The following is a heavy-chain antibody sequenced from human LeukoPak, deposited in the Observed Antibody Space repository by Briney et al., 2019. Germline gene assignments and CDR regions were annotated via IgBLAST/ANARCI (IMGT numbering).Heavy chain of an antibody. CDR3: AKLAAMVPNWFDP. CDR1: GFTFSSYG. D-gene: IGHD5-18*01. V-gene: IGHV3-30*02. J-gene: IGHJ5*02. CDR2: IRYDGSNK. Sequence: GSLRLSCAASGFTFSSYGMHWVRQAPGKGLEWVAFIRYDGSNKYYADSVKGRFTISRDNSKDTLYLQMNSLRAEDTAVYYCAKLAAMVPNWFDPWGQGTLVTVSS.